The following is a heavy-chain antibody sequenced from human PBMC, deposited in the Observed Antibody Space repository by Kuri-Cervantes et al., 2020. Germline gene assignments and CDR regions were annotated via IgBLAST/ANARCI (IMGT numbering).Heavy chain of an antibody. CDR1: GFTFSHYW. V-gene: IGHV3-53*01. Sequence: GESLKISCAASGFTFSHYWMAWVRQAPGKGLEWVSVIYSGGSTYYADSVKGRFTISRDNSKNTLYLQMNSLRAEDTAVYYCARDGGYDFWSGYYSVYYYYGMDVWGQGTTVTVSS. CDR3: ARDGGYDFWSGYYSVYYYYGMDV. CDR2: IYSGGST. J-gene: IGHJ6*02. D-gene: IGHD3-3*01.